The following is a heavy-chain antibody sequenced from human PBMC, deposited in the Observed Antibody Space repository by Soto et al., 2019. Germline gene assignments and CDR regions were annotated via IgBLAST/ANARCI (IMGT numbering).Heavy chain of an antibody. CDR1: GGTFSSYT. CDR3: ARDRKQQPIRYYYGMDV. J-gene: IGHJ6*04. CDR2: IIPILGIA. Sequence: SVKVSCKASGGTFSSYTISWVRQAPGQGLEWMGRIIPILGIANYAQKFQGRVTITADKSTSTAYMELSSLRSEDTAVYYCARDRKQQPIRYYYGMDVWGKGTTVTVSS. D-gene: IGHD6-13*01. V-gene: IGHV1-69*04.